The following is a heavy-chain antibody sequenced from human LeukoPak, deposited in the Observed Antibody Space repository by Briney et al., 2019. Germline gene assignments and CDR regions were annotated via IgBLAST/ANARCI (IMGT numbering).Heavy chain of an antibody. CDR3: ARDPTPRIAVAGISLDY. J-gene: IGHJ4*02. V-gene: IGHV1-2*02. Sequence: ASVKVSCKASGYTFTGYYMHWVRQAPGQGLEWMGWINPNSGGTNHAQKFQGRVTMTRDTSISTAYMELSSLRSEDTAVYYCARDPTPRIAVAGISLDYWGQGTLVTVSS. CDR1: GYTFTGYY. CDR2: INPNSGGT. D-gene: IGHD6-19*01.